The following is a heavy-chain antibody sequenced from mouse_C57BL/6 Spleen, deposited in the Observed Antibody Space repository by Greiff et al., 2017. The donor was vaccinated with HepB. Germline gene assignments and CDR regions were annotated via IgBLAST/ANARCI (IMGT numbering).Heavy chain of an antibody. Sequence: EVQLQQSGPELVKPGASVKIPCKASGYTFTDYNMDWVKQSHGKSLEWIGDINPNNGGTIYNQKFKGKATLTVDKSSSTAYMELRSLTSEDTAVYYCARGRQYYVSSYYDAMDYWGQGTSVTVSS. CDR1: GYTFTDYN. CDR2: INPNNGGT. CDR3: ARGRQYYVSSYYDAMDY. D-gene: IGHD1-1*01. J-gene: IGHJ4*01. V-gene: IGHV1-18*01.